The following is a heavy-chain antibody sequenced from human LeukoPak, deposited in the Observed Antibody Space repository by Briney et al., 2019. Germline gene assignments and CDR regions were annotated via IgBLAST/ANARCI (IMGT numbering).Heavy chain of an antibody. J-gene: IGHJ4*02. Sequence: GGSLGLSCAASGFTFSSYAMSWVRQAPGKGLEWVSAISGSGGSTYYADSVKGRFTISRDNSKNTLYLQMNSLRAEDTAVYYCAKVHVPSSIAALPGDYWGQGTLVTVSS. V-gene: IGHV3-23*01. D-gene: IGHD6-6*01. CDR1: GFTFSSYA. CDR2: ISGSGGST. CDR3: AKVHVPSSIAALPGDY.